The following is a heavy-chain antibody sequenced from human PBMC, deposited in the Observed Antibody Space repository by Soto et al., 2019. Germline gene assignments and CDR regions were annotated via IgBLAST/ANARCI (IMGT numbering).Heavy chain of an antibody. Sequence: SGGSLRLSCAASGFTVSSNCMSWVRQAPGKGLEWVSVIYSGGSTYYADSVKGRFTISRDNSKNTLYLQMNSLRAEDTAVYYCARIYYGSGSYYQIPFLGYMDVWGKGTTVTVSS. D-gene: IGHD3-10*01. V-gene: IGHV3-66*01. CDR3: ARIYYGSGSYYQIPFLGYMDV. CDR2: IYSGGST. CDR1: GFTVSSNC. J-gene: IGHJ6*03.